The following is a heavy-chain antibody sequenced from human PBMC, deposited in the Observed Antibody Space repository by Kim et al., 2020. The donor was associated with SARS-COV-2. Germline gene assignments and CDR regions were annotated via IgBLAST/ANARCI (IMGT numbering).Heavy chain of an antibody. Sequence: GGSLRLSCAASGFTFTNYAMSWVRQAPGKGLEWVSGISRSGGSISYADSVKGRFTISRDNSKNTLYLQMNSLRAEDTGVYYCAKDHRVRDYYYGMDVWGQGTTVTASS. CDR3: AKDHRVRDYYYGMDV. CDR2: ISRSGGSI. D-gene: IGHD2-21*01. CDR1: GFTFTNYA. V-gene: IGHV3-23*01. J-gene: IGHJ6*02.